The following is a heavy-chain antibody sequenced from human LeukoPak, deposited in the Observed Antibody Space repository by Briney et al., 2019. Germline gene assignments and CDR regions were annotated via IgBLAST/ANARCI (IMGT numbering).Heavy chain of an antibody. CDR1: GFTFSSYA. V-gene: IGHV3-23*01. CDR3: AKDRTQQLVHYYYYGMDV. J-gene: IGHJ6*02. D-gene: IGHD6-13*01. CDR2: ISGSGGST. Sequence: GGSLRLSCAASGFTFSSYAMSWVRQAPGEGLEWVSAISGSGGSTYYADSVKGRFTISRDNSKNTLYLQMNSLRAEDTAVYYCAKDRTQQLVHYYYYGMDVWGQGTTVTVSS.